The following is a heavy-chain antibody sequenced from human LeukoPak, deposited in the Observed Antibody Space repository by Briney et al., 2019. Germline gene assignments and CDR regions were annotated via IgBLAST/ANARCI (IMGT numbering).Heavy chain of an antibody. V-gene: IGHV3-74*03. CDR3: ARVYSGLTFGYFDL. CDR2: INTDGTST. J-gene: IGHJ2*01. D-gene: IGHD6-13*01. CDR1: GFTFSTYW. Sequence: GGSLRLSCAASGFTFSTYWMFWVRQVPGKGLVWVSRINTDGTSTTYTDSVKGRFTISRDNAKNSLYLQMNSLRAEDTAVYYCARVYSGLTFGYFDLWGRGTLVTVSS.